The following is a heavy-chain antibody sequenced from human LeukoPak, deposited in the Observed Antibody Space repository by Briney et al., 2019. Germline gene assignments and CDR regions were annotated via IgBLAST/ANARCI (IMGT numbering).Heavy chain of an antibody. Sequence: ASVKVSCKASGYTFTGYYMHWVRQAPGQGLEWMGWINPNSGGTNYAQKFQGRVTMTRDTSISTAYMELSRLRSDDTAVYYCARYPLITTPKIVIPFDYWGQGTLVTVSS. J-gene: IGHJ4*02. CDR3: ARYPLITTPKIVIPFDY. D-gene: IGHD1-14*01. V-gene: IGHV1-2*02. CDR2: INPNSGGT. CDR1: GYTFTGYY.